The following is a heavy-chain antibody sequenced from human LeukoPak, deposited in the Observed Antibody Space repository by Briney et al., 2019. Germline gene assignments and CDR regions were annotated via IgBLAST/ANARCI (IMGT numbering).Heavy chain of an antibody. Sequence: SETLSLTCAVYGGSFSGYYWSWIRQPPGKGLEWIGEINHSGSTNYNPSLKSRVTISVDTSKNQFSLKLSSVTAADTAVYYCARPHPPTVTTPYWYFDLWAVAPWSLSPQ. CDR2: INHSGST. V-gene: IGHV4-34*01. J-gene: IGHJ2*01. D-gene: IGHD4-17*01. CDR3: ARPHPPTVTTPYWYFDL. CDR1: GGSFSGYY.